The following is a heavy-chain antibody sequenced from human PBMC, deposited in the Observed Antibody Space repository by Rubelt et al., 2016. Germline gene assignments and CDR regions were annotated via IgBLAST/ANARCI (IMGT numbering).Heavy chain of an antibody. CDR1: GYDFTTYW. V-gene: IGHV5-51*01. CDR3: ATWGYCSSTSCREFDY. CDR2: IYPGDSDV. Sequence: EVRLVQSGTELKKPGESLKISCRASGYDFTTYWIGWVRQVPGRGLEWMAMIYPGDSDVRYTPSFQAQVTISADQSISTSYLLWSSLTAADTAMYYCATWGYCSSTSCREFDYWGQGTLVAVSS. D-gene: IGHD2-2*01. J-gene: IGHJ4*02.